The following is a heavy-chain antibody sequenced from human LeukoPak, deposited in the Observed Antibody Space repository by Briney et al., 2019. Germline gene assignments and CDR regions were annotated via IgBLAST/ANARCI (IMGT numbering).Heavy chain of an antibody. Sequence: PGGSLRLSCATSGFTFNDAWMRWVRQAPGKGLEWVGRIKSKTHGETIDYAAPVKGRFTISRDDSKNTLYLQMNSLKTEDTAVYYCSTTYYYDSSEGYWGQGTLVTVSS. J-gene: IGHJ4*02. D-gene: IGHD3-22*01. CDR2: IKSKTHGETI. CDR1: GFTFNDAW. CDR3: STTYYYDSSEGY. V-gene: IGHV3-15*01.